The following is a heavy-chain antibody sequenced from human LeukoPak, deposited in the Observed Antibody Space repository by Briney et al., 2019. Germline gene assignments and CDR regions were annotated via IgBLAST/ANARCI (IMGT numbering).Heavy chain of an antibody. CDR3: AKDGYIDKSAMVMGFGYFDY. V-gene: IGHV3-48*01. J-gene: IGHJ4*02. CDR1: GFTFSSYS. Sequence: PGGSLRLSCAASGFTFSSYSMNWVRQAPGKGLEWVSYISSSSSTIHYADSVKGRFTISRDNSKNTLYLQMNSLRAEDTAVYYCAKDGYIDKSAMVMGFGYFDYWGQGTLVTVSS. D-gene: IGHD5-18*01. CDR2: ISSSSSTI.